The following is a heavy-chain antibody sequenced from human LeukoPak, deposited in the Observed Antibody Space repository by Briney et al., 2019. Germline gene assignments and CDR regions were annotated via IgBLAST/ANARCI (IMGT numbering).Heavy chain of an antibody. J-gene: IGHJ4*02. Sequence: KPSETLSLTCTVSGGSVSSGSYYWSWIRQPPGKGLEWIGYIYYSGSTNYNPSLKSRVTISVDTSKNQFSLKLSSVTAADTAVYYCAREVTTYYYDSSGYWSVKGRASHSTFDYWGQGTLVTVSS. V-gene: IGHV4-61*01. CDR3: AREVTTYYYDSSGYWSVKGRASHSTFDY. CDR1: GGSVSSGSYY. D-gene: IGHD3-22*01. CDR2: IYYSGST.